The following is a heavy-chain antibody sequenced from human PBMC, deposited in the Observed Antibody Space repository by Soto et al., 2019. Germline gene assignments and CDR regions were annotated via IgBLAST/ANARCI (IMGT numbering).Heavy chain of an antibody. J-gene: IGHJ3*02. V-gene: IGHV4-30-4*02. CDR2: IYYSGST. Sequence: SDTLSLICTIHGVSILSVDCYRTWISQPPGKGLEWIGYIYYSGSTYYNPSLKSRVTISVDTSKNQFSLKLSSVTAADTAVYYCARILRGYSYGYDAFDIWGQGTMVT. CDR1: GVSILSVDCY. CDR3: ARILRGYSYGYDAFDI. D-gene: IGHD5-18*01.